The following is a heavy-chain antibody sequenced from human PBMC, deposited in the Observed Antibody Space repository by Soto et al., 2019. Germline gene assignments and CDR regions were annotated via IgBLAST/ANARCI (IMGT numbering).Heavy chain of an antibody. V-gene: IGHV4-31*03. Sequence: SETLSLTCTVSGGSISSGGYYWSWIRQHPGKGLEWIGYIYYSGSTYYNPSLKSRVTISVDTSKNQFSLKLSSVTAADTAVYYCARDGYYYDSSGYHYPAYFDYWGQGTQVTVSS. D-gene: IGHD3-22*01. CDR3: ARDGYYYDSSGYHYPAYFDY. CDR2: IYYSGST. J-gene: IGHJ4*02. CDR1: GGSISSGGYY.